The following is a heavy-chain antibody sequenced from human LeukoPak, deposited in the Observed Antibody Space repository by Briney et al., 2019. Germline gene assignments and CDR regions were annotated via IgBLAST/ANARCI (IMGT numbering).Heavy chain of an antibody. CDR3: ARDSGYSYGNFDY. CDR2: IYTSGST. V-gene: IGHV4-4*07. Sequence: SETLSLTCAVYGGSFSGYYWSWIRQPAGKGLEWIGRIYTSGSTNYNPSLKSRVTISVDTSKNQFSLKLSSVTAADTAVYYCARDSGYSYGNFDYWGQGTLVTVSS. J-gene: IGHJ4*02. CDR1: GGSFSGYY. D-gene: IGHD5-18*01.